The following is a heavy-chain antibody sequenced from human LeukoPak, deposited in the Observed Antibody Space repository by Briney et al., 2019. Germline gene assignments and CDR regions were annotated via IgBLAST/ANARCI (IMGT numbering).Heavy chain of an antibody. CDR2: ISGSSTYI. J-gene: IGHJ5*02. D-gene: IGHD2-15*01. CDR3: ARDHRLYCSGGSCYSSWFDP. V-gene: IGHV3-21*01. Sequence: PGGSLRLSCAASGFTFSSYSMNWVRQAPGKGLEWVSSISGSSTYIYYADSVKGRSTISRDNAKNSLYLQMNSLRAEDTAVYYCARDHRLYCSGGSCYSSWFDPWGQGTLVTVSS. CDR1: GFTFSSYS.